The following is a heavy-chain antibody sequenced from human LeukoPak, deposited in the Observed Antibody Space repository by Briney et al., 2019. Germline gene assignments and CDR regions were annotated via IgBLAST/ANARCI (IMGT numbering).Heavy chain of an antibody. CDR1: GGTFSSYA. D-gene: IGHD2-15*01. CDR3: ARDREVAAPWAFDI. Sequence: ASVKVSCKASGGTFSSYAISWVRQAPGQGLEWMGWISAYNGNTNYAQKLQGRVTMTTDTSTSTAYMELRSLRSDDTAVYYCARDREVAAPWAFDIWGQGTMVTVSS. J-gene: IGHJ3*02. V-gene: IGHV1-18*01. CDR2: ISAYNGNT.